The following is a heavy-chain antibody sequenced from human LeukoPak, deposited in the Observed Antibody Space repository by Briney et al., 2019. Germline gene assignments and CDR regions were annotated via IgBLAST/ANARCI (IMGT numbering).Heavy chain of an antibody. Sequence: PSETLSLTCTVSGDFISSSSYYWGWIRQPPGKGLEWIGSIYHSGSTYYNPSLKSRVTISVDTSKNQFSLKLSPVTAADTAVYYCARGLLRFLEWFPLYFDHWGQGTLVTVSS. CDR1: GDFISSSSYY. D-gene: IGHD3-3*01. V-gene: IGHV4-39*01. CDR3: ARGLLRFLEWFPLYFDH. CDR2: IYHSGST. J-gene: IGHJ4*02.